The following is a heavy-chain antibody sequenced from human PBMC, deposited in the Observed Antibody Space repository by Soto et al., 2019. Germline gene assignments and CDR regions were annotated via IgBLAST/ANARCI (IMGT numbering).Heavy chain of an antibody. CDR1: GGSISSGGYY. V-gene: IGHV4-31*03. Sequence: SETLSLTCTVSGGSISSGGYYWSWIRQHPGKGLEWIGYIYYSGSTYYNPSLKSRVTISVDTSKNQFSLKLSSVTAADTAVYYCARDQGYSYGPGGGMDVWGQGTTVTVS. D-gene: IGHD5-18*01. CDR3: ARDQGYSYGPGGGMDV. J-gene: IGHJ6*02. CDR2: IYYSGST.